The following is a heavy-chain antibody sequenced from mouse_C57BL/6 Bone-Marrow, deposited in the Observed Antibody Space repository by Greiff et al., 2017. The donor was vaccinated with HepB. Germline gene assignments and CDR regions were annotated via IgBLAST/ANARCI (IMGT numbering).Heavy chain of an antibody. CDR1: GFTFSSYT. CDR2: ISGGGGNT. D-gene: IGHD2-1*01. CDR3: ARNGNYVGTY. Sequence: DVQLVESGGGLVKPGGSLKLSCAASGFTFSSYTMSWVRQTPEKRLEWVATISGGGGNTYYPDSVKGRFTISRDNAKNTLYLQMSSLRSEDTALYYCARNGNYVGTYWGQGTLVTVSA. J-gene: IGHJ3*01. V-gene: IGHV5-9*01.